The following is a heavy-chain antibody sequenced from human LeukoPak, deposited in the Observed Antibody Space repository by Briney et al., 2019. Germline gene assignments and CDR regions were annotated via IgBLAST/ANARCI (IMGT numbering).Heavy chain of an antibody. V-gene: IGHV3-49*03. Sequence: GRSLRLSCTASGFTLGDYALSWFRQAPGRGLEWVGFIRSKASGGTTEYAASVKGRFAISRDDSKSIAYLQMNSLKTEDTAVYYWTREAYYGSGRGVDYWGQGTLVTVSS. CDR3: TREAYYGSGRGVDY. CDR1: GFTLGDYA. CDR2: IRSKASGGTT. D-gene: IGHD3-10*01. J-gene: IGHJ4*02.